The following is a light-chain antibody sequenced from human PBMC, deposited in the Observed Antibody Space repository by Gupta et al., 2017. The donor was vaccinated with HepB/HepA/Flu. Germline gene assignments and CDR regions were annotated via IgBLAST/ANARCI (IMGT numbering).Light chain of an antibody. CDR1: NIGSKN. CDR3: QVWDSSTVV. V-gene: IGLV3-9*01. CDR2: WDS. J-gene: IGLJ2*01. Sequence: SYELTQPLSVSVALGQTARITCGGNNIGSKNVHWYQQKPGQPPVLVIYWDSNRPSGIPERFSGSNSGNTATLTISRAQAGDEADYYCQVWDSSTVVFGGGTKLTVL.